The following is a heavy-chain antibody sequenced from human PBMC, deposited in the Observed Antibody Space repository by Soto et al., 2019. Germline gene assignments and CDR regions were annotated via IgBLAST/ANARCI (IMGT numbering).Heavy chain of an antibody. D-gene: IGHD5-18*01. Sequence: SQTLSLTCVISGDSVSSNSAAWNWIRQSPSRGLEWLGRTYYRSKWYNDYAVSVKSRITINPDTSKNQFSLQLNSVTPEDTAVYYCARAQSWIQLWQPTSPDDAFDIWGQATMVTVSS. CDR3: ARAQSWIQLWQPTSPDDAFDI. V-gene: IGHV6-1*01. J-gene: IGHJ3*02. CDR2: TYYRSKWYN. CDR1: GDSVSSNSAA.